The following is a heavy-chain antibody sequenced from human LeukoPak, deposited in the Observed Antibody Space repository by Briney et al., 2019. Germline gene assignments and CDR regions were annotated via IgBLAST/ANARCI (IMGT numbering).Heavy chain of an antibody. D-gene: IGHD6-13*01. Sequence: SVKVSCKASGGTFSSYAISWVRQAPGQGLEWMGGIIPIFGTANYAQKFRGRVTITADESTSTAYMELSSLRSEDTAVYYCARCIAAAHDAFDIWGQGTMVTVSS. J-gene: IGHJ3*02. CDR1: GGTFSSYA. CDR2: IIPIFGTA. CDR3: ARCIAAAHDAFDI. V-gene: IGHV1-69*13.